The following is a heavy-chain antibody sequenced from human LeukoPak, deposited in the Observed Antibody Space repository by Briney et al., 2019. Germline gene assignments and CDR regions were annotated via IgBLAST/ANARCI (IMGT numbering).Heavy chain of an antibody. CDR3: ARDRYCSTTSCYDPDVFDI. CDR2: ISSSGSTI. D-gene: IGHD2-2*01. V-gene: IGHV3-48*03. CDR1: GFTFSSYE. Sequence: GGSLRLSCAASGFTFSSYEMNWVRQAPGKGLEWVSYISSSGSTIYYADSVKGRFTISRGNAKNSLYLQMNSLRAEDTAIYYCARDRYCSTTSCYDPDVFDIWGQGTVVTVSS. J-gene: IGHJ3*02.